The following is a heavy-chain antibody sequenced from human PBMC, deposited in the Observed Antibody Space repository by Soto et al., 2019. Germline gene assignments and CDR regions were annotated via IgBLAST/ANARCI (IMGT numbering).Heavy chain of an antibody. CDR2: ISGSGGST. D-gene: IGHD3-3*01. Sequence: GSLRLSCAASGFTFSSYAMSWVRQARGKGLEGVSAISGSGGSTYDADSVKGRFTISRDNSKNTLSLQMTSLRAEDPAVYYCAKDPGGTYYDFCSGHYYYRMDVWGQGTTVTVSS. J-gene: IGHJ6*02. V-gene: IGHV3-23*01. CDR1: GFTFSSYA. CDR3: AKDPGGTYYDFCSGHYYYRMDV.